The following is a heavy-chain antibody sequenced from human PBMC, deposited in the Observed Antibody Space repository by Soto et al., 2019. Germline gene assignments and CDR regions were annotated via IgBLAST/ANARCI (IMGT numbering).Heavy chain of an antibody. V-gene: IGHV1-69*01. J-gene: IGHJ4*02. CDR1: GGTFSNYA. CDR3: ASFRSRSGSYPPFGY. D-gene: IGHD3-10*01. Sequence: QVQLVQSGAEVKKPGSSVNVSCKASGGTFSNYAISWVRQAPGQGLEWMGGIIPIFGTANYAQKFQGRVTITADESTSTAYMELSSLRSEDTAVYYCASFRSRSGSYPPFGYWGQGTLVTVCS. CDR2: IIPIFGTA.